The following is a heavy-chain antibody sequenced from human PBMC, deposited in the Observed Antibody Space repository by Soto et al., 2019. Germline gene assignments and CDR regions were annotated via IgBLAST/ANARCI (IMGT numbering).Heavy chain of an antibody. CDR2: ISDPGTST. D-gene: IGHD2-21*02. CDR3: AKSLVTPSDAFDL. Sequence: GGSLRLSCAASGFTFGNYAMNWVRQAPGKGLEWISSISDPGTSTYYANSVKGRFSVSRDNSKNTLFLQMNRLRADDTAVYFCAKSLVTPSDAFDLWGRGTLVTVSS. CDR1: GFTFGNYA. V-gene: IGHV3-23*01. J-gene: IGHJ3*01.